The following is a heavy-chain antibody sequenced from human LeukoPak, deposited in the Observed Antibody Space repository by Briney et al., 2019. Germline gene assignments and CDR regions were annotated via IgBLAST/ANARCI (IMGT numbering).Heavy chain of an antibody. CDR2: IYSDGRT. D-gene: IGHD3-22*01. Sequence: PGGSLRLSCATSGFTVSSNYMSWVRQAPGRGLERVSVIYSDGRTYYADSVKGRFTISRDNSKNTLYLQMSSLRAEDTAVYYCARAPGGTQASSGYFDYWGQGTLVTVSS. CDR3: ARAPGGTQASSGYFDY. V-gene: IGHV3-53*01. CDR1: GFTVSSNY. J-gene: IGHJ4*02.